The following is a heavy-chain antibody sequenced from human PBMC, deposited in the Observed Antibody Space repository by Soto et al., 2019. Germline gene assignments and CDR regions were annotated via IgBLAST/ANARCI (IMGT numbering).Heavy chain of an antibody. CDR2: INHSGST. CDR1: GGSFSSYY. V-gene: IGHV4-34*01. CDR3: ARDLVMDYYDSSGYYGWFDP. Sequence: SETLSLTCAVYGGSFSSYYWSWIRQPPGKGLEWIGEINHSGSTNYNPSLKSRVTISVDRSKNQFSLKLSSVTAADTAVYYCARDLVMDYYDSSGYYGWFDPWGQGTLVTVSS. J-gene: IGHJ5*02. D-gene: IGHD3-22*01.